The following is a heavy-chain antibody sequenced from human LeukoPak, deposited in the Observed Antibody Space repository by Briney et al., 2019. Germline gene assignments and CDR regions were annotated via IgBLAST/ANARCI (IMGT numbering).Heavy chain of an antibody. CDR3: ARVNRRYGTDV. CDR1: GYTFTNYY. J-gene: IGHJ6*02. CDR2: INPSGGRT. D-gene: IGHD2/OR15-2a*01. Sequence: ASVKVSCKASGYTFTNYYMHWVRQAPGQGLEWIGIINPSGGRTSYAQKFQGRVIMTRDASTSTVYMELSSLRSEDTAVYYCARVNRRYGTDVWGQGTTVTVSS. V-gene: IGHV1-46*01.